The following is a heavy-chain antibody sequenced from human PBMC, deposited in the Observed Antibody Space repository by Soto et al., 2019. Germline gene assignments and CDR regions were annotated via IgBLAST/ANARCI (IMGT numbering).Heavy chain of an antibody. CDR3: AIWVVIASPAYDGSLAPYDY. Sequence: PSDTLSLTCAVSGGSLSSGGYSWRWIRQPPGKGLEWIGYIYHSGSTYYNPSLKSRVTISVDNSKNTLFLQVNSLSEEDTAVYYCAIWVVIASPAYDGSLAPYDYWAQGTVHTVSS. CDR2: IYHSGST. J-gene: IGHJ4*02. V-gene: IGHV4-30-2*02. D-gene: IGHD3-16*02. CDR1: GGSLSSGGYS.